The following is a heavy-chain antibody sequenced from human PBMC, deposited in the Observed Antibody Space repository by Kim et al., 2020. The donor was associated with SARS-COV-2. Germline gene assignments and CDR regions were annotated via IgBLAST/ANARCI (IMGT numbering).Heavy chain of an antibody. CDR2: IYSGGST. CDR3: ARDRIPGAAVRNYYYGMDV. V-gene: IGHV3-53*01. CDR1: GFTVSSNY. D-gene: IGHD6-13*01. Sequence: GGSLRLSCAASGFTVSSNYMSWVRQAPGKGLEWVSVIYSGGSTYYADSVKGRFTISRDNSKNTLYLQMNSLRAEDTAVYYCARDRIPGAAVRNYYYGMDVWGQGTTVTVSS. J-gene: IGHJ6*02.